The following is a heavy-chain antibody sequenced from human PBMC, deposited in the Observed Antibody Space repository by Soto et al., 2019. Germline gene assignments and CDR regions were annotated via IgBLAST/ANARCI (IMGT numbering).Heavy chain of an antibody. CDR3: AKFQHITMIVVVIPSAFDI. J-gene: IGHJ3*02. CDR1: GFTFSSYS. V-gene: IGHV3-23*01. Sequence: GGSLRLSCAASGFTFSSYSMNWVRQAPGKGLEWVSAISGSGGSTYYADYVKGRFTISRDNSKNTLYLQMNSLRAEDTAVYYCAKFQHITMIVVVIPSAFDIWGQGTMVTVSS. CDR2: ISGSGGST. D-gene: IGHD3-22*01.